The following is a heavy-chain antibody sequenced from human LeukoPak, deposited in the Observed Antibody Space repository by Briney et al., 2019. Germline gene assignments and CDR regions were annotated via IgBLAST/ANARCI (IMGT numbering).Heavy chain of an antibody. D-gene: IGHD5-18*01. Sequence: PSETLSLTCAVSGGSISSGGYSWSWIRQPPGKGLEWIGYIYHSGSTYYNPSLKSRVTISVDRSKDQFSLKLSSVTAADTAVYYCARFDVDTAMATDFGGASNDAFDIWGQGTMVTVSS. V-gene: IGHV4-30-2*01. J-gene: IGHJ3*02. CDR1: GGSISSGGYS. CDR3: ARFDVDTAMATDFGGASNDAFDI. CDR2: IYHSGST.